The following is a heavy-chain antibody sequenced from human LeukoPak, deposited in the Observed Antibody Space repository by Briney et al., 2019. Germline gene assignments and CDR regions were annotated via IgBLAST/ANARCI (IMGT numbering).Heavy chain of an antibody. CDR3: ARVISSTSRVVDY. D-gene: IGHD2-2*01. V-gene: IGHV3-48*01. Sequence: GGPLRLSCVASGFTFSSYNMNWVRQAPGKGLEWVSYISSSSSTIYYADSVKGRFTISRDNAKNSLYLQMNSLRAEDTAVYYCARVISSTSRVVDYWGQGTLVTVSS. CDR1: GFTFSSYN. J-gene: IGHJ4*02. CDR2: ISSSSSTI.